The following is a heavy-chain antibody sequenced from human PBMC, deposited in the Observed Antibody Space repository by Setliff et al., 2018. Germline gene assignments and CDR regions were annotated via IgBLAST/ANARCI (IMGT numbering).Heavy chain of an antibody. D-gene: IGHD3-22*01. Sequence: PSETLSLTCSVSGDSINPYYWTWIRQPPGKGLEWIGFIYYSGATTYNPSLKSRVTISVDTSKNQFSLNLNSVTAADTAVYYCARYRNYIDSSGQTQYYFDYWGQGTLVTVSS. CDR2: IYYSGAT. CDR3: ARYRNYIDSSGQTQYYFDY. V-gene: IGHV4-59*01. J-gene: IGHJ4*02. CDR1: GDSINPYY.